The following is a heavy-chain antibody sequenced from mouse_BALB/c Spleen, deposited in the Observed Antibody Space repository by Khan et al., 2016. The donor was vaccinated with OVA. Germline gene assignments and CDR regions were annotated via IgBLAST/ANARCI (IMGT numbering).Heavy chain of an antibody. D-gene: IGHD1-1*01. Sequence: EVQLQESGPGLVKPSQSLSLTCTVTGYSITTDYAWNWIRQLPGNKLEWMGYISYSGNTKYNPSLKSRISITRDTSKNPFFLQLKSVTTEDTARYYCARVYGGDFDYWGQGTTLTVSS. J-gene: IGHJ2*01. CDR2: ISYSGNT. CDR1: GYSITTDYA. V-gene: IGHV3-2*02. CDR3: ARVYGGDFDY.